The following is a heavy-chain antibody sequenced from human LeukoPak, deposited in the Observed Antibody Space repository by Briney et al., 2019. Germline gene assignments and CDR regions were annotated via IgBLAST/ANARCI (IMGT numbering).Heavy chain of an antibody. V-gene: IGHV3-49*03. J-gene: IGHJ4*02. Sequence: TGGSLRLSCTASGFTFGDYAMSWFRQAPGKGLEWVAFIRSKAYGGTTEYAASVKGRFTISREDSKSIAYLQMNSLKTEDTAVYYCTGTVDYGDHAVGAMDYWGQGTLVTVSS. D-gene: IGHD4-17*01. CDR1: GFTFGDYA. CDR3: TGTVDYGDHAVGAMDY. CDR2: IRSKAYGGTT.